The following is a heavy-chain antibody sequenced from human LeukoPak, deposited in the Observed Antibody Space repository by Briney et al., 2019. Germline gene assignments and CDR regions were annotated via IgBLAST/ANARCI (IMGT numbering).Heavy chain of an antibody. CDR3: ANYDILTGYSDY. V-gene: IGHV4-31*03. J-gene: IGHJ4*02. CDR1: GGSISSGGYY. CDR2: IYYSGST. Sequence: SETLSLTCTVSGGSISSGGYYWSWIRQHPGKGLEWIGYIYYSGSTYYNPSLKSRVTISVDTSKNQFSLKLSSVTAADTAVYYCANYDILTGYSDYWGQGTLVTVSS. D-gene: IGHD3-9*01.